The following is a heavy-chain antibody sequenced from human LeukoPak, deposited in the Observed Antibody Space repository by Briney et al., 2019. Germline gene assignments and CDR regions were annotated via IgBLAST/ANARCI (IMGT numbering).Heavy chain of an antibody. CDR3: SKTIAVADPTDY. D-gene: IGHD6-19*01. CDR1: GFTFKKYD. J-gene: IGHJ4*02. Sequence: GGSLRLSCAASGFTFKKYDVTWVRQAPGKGLEWVSGIRASGGATYYADSVKGRFNISRDNSKNTLYLQMNSLRAEDTAVYYCSKTIAVADPTDYWGQGTLVTVSS. CDR2: IRASGGAT. V-gene: IGHV3-23*01.